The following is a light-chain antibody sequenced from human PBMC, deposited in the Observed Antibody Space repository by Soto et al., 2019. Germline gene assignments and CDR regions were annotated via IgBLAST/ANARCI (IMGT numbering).Light chain of an antibody. CDR1: TSDVGGHNY. CDR2: SVS. Sequence: QSVLTQPRSVSGSPGQSVTISCTGTTSDVGGHNYVSWYQQYPAKAPKLLLSSVSKRPSGVPDRFSGSKSGNTASLTISGLQAEDEADYYCCSYAGSYTYVFGTGT. V-gene: IGLV2-11*01. CDR3: CSYAGSYTYV. J-gene: IGLJ1*01.